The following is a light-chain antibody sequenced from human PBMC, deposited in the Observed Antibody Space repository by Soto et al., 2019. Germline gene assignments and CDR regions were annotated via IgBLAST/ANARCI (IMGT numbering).Light chain of an antibody. CDR1: SSDVGGYDY. J-gene: IGLJ1*01. Sequence: QSALTQPPSASGSPGQSVTISCTGSSSDVGGYDYVSWYQQHPGKVPKLIIYEVSKRPSGVPDRFSGSKSGNTASLTVSGLRAEDEADYYCSSYAASNPFYVFGTGTKLTVL. CDR2: EVS. V-gene: IGLV2-8*01. CDR3: SSYAASNPFYV.